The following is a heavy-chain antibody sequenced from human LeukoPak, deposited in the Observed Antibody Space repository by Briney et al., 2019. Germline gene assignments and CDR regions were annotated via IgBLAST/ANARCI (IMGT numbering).Heavy chain of an antibody. D-gene: IGHD4/OR15-4a*01. J-gene: IGHJ6*03. CDR2: INHSGST. V-gene: IGHV4-34*01. Sequence: SETLSLTCAVYGGSFSGYYWSWIRQPPGKGLEWIGEINHSGSTNYNPSLKSRVTISVDTSKNQFSLKLSSVTAADTAVYYCATCELPDYYYYMDVWGKGTTVTVSS. CDR1: GGSFSGYY. CDR3: ATCELPDYYYYMDV.